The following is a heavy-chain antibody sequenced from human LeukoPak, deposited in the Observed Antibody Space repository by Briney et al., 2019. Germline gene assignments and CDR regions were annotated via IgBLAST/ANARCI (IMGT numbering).Heavy chain of an antibody. J-gene: IGHJ6*02. CDR3: ARDQIRSRGMDV. Sequence: SQTLSLTCTVSGGSISSGGYYWSWIRQHPGKGLEWIGYIYYSGSTYYNPSLKSRVTISVDTSKNQFSLKLSSVTAADTAAYYCARDQIRSRGMDVWGQGTTVTVSS. V-gene: IGHV4-31*03. CDR2: IYYSGST. CDR1: GGSISSGGYY.